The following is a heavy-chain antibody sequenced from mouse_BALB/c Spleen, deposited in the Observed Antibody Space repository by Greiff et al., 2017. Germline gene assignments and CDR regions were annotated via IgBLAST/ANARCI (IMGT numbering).Heavy chain of an antibody. CDR1: GFTFSSFG. CDR3: ARQGPYYFDY. Sequence: EVQGVESGGGLVQPGGSRKLSCAASGFTFSSFGMHWVRQTPEKRLEWVAYISSGGGSTYYPDTVKGRFTISRDNAKNTLYLQMSSLKSEDTAMYYCARQGPYYFDYWGQGTTLTVSS. J-gene: IGHJ2*01. V-gene: IGHV5-12-1*01. CDR2: ISSGGGST.